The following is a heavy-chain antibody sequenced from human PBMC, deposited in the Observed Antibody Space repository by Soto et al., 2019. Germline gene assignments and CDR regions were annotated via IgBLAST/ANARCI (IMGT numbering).Heavy chain of an antibody. J-gene: IGHJ3*01. D-gene: IGHD2-15*01. CDR3: RVAAASPPLPRAFDV. Sequence: QLQLQESGPGLVKPSETLSLTCTVSSGSITSSTFYWGWIRQPPGRGLEWIGSIYYSGSGSTYYNPSLKSRVTISGDTSKDQSSLILSSVTAADTDVYYCRVAAASPPLPRAFDVWGQGTMVTVSS. V-gene: IGHV4-39*01. CDR2: IYYSGSGST. CDR1: SGSITSSTFY.